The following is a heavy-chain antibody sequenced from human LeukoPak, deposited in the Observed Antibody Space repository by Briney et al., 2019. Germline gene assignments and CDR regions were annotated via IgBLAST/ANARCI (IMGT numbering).Heavy chain of an antibody. CDR3: ASQRGFWSGYYSY. V-gene: IGHV3-21*01. D-gene: IGHD3-3*01. CDR1: GFTFSSYS. J-gene: IGHJ4*02. CDR2: ISSSSSYI. Sequence: GGSLRLSCAASGFTFSSYSMNWVRQAPGKGLEWVSSISSSSSYIYYADSVKGRFTISRDNAKNSLYLQMNSLRAEDTAVYYCASQRGFWSGYYSYWGQGTLVTVSS.